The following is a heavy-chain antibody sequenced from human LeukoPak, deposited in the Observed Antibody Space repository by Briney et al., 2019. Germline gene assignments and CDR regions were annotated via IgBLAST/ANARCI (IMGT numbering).Heavy chain of an antibody. J-gene: IGHJ5*02. CDR3: ARSVQGRFGWFDP. CDR1: GGSFSGYY. D-gene: IGHD3-10*01. V-gene: IGHV4-34*01. Sequence: PSETLSLTCAVYGGSFSGYYWSWIRQPPGKGLEWIGSIYYSGSTYYNPSLKSRVTISVDTSKNQFSLKLSSVTAADTAVYYCARSVQGRFGWFDPWGQGTLVTVSS. CDR2: IYYSGST.